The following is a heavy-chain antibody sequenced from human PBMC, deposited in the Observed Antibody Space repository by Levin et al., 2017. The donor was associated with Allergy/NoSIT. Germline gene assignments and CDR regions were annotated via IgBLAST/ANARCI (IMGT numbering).Heavy chain of an antibody. V-gene: IGHV3-15*01. J-gene: IGHJ4*02. CDR1: GFTFSNAW. CDR3: TTGVAARPYDYYFDY. D-gene: IGHD6-6*01. CDR2: IKSKTDGGTT. Sequence: SCAASGFTFSNAWMSWVRQAPGKGLEWVGRIKSKTDGGTTDYAAPVKGRFTISRDDSKNTLYLQMNSLKTEDTAVYYCTTGVAARPYDYYFDYWGQGTLVTVSS.